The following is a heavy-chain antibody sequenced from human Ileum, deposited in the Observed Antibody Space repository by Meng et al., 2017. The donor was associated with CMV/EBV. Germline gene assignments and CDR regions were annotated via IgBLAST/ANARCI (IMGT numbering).Heavy chain of an antibody. CDR1: GFTFNTFG. J-gene: IGHJ4*02. CDR2: IRYDGTTK. Sequence: GESLKISCAASGFTFNTFGMHWVRQAPGKGLAWVAFIRYDGTTKYYVDSVKGRFTISRDNSKNMLYLQMNALGAEDTAVYYCAAFEIMTTGSFNFWGRGTLVTVLL. D-gene: IGHD1-1*01. CDR3: AAFEIMTTGSFNF. V-gene: IGHV3-30*02.